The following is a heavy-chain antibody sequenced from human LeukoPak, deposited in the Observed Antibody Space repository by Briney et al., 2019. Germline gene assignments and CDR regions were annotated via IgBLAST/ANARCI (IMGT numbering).Heavy chain of an antibody. CDR1: GFTFSSYS. CDR3: ATYRQVLLPFES. V-gene: IGHV3-21*04. Sequence: GGSLRLSCAASGFTFSSYSMNWVRQPPGKGLERVSSIFPSGGEIHYADSVRGRFTISRDNSKSTLSLQMNSLRAEDMAIYYCATYRQVLLPFESWGQGTLVTVSS. CDR2: IFPSGGEI. J-gene: IGHJ4*02. D-gene: IGHD2-8*02.